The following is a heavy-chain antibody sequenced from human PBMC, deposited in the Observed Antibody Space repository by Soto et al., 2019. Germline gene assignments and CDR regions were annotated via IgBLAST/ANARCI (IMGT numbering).Heavy chain of an antibody. CDR1: GYTFNAFY. Sequence: GASVKVSCKAFGYTFNAFYMHWVRQAPGQGLEWMGVINPSGDGISYAQKFQGRVTMTRDTSTSTVYMELSSLRSEDTAVYYCARVALGYDYADVWGQGTTVTVSS. CDR3: ARVALGYDYADV. CDR2: INPSGDGI. J-gene: IGHJ6*02. D-gene: IGHD4-17*01. V-gene: IGHV1-46*02.